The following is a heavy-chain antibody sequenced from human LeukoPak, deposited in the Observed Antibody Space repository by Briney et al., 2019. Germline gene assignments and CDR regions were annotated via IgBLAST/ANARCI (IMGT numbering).Heavy chain of an antibody. Sequence: PGRSLRLSCAASGFTFDDYAMHWVRQAPGKGLEWVSGISWNSGSIGYADSVKGRFTISRDNAKNSLYLQMNSLRAEDMALYYCAKLAQATSDAFDIWGQGTMVTVSS. CDR1: GFTFDDYA. CDR3: AKLAQATSDAFDI. J-gene: IGHJ3*02. CDR2: ISWNSGSI. V-gene: IGHV3-9*03. D-gene: IGHD1-26*01.